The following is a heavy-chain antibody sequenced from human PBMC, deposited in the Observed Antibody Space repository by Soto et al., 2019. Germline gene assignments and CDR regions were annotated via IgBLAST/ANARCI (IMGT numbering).Heavy chain of an antibody. CDR1: GYIFTTFV. D-gene: IGHD2-2*01. CDR2: IDPKNGNT. V-gene: IGHV1-18*01. CDR3: AKEYCDSSRCYLPDY. Sequence: ASVKVSCKASGYIFTTFVISWVRQAPGQGLEWMGWIDPKNGNTKDAQKFQGRVTMTTDTSTSTAYMELRSLRSDDTAVYYCAKEYCDSSRCYLPDYWGQGALVTVSS. J-gene: IGHJ4*02.